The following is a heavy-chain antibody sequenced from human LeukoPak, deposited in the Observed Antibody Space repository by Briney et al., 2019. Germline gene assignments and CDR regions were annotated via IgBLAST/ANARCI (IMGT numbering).Heavy chain of an antibody. J-gene: IGHJ4*02. CDR1: VYTFTIYG. CDR3: TRDYYDASAYYFFDF. V-gene: IGHV1-18*01. D-gene: IGHD3-22*01. CDR2: ISAYNGNT. Sequence: ASVRVSCKPSVYTFTIYGISWVRQAPGQGLEWMGWISAYNGNTNYAQKLQGRVTMTTDTSTSTAYMELRSLRSNDTAVYYCTRDYYDASAYYFFDFQGQGTLVTVTS.